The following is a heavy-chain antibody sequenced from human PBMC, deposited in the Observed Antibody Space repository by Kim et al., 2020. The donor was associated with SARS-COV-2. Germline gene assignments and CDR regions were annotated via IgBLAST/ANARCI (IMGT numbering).Heavy chain of an antibody. CDR1: GFTFDDYT. J-gene: IGHJ2*01. D-gene: IGHD3-10*01. Sequence: GGSLRLSCAASGFTFDDYTMHWVRQVPGKGLDWVSGISWNSGNIDYADSVKGRFTISRDNAKNSLYLQMNSLRPEDTALYYCVKGQLWSDSKGYFDLWGR. CDR3: VKGQLWSDSKGYFDL. V-gene: IGHV3-9*01. CDR2: ISWNSGNI.